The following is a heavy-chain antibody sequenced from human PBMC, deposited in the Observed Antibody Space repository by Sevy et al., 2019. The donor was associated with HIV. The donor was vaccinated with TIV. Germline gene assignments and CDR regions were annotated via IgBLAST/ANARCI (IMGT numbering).Heavy chain of an antibody. CDR3: ARDRPAGGWGSYGY. CDR1: GFTFSSYS. Sequence: GGSLRLSCAASGFTFSSYSMNWVRQAPGKGLEWVSSISSSSSYIYYADSVKGRFTISRDNAKNSLYLQMNSLGAEDTAVYYCARDRPAGGWGSYGYWGQGTLVTVSS. D-gene: IGHD3-16*01. J-gene: IGHJ4*02. CDR2: ISSSSSYI. V-gene: IGHV3-21*01.